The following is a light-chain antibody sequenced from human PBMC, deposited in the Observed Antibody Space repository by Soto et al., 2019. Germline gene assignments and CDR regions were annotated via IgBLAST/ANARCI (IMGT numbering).Light chain of an antibody. CDR1: QGISSW. J-gene: IGKJ1*01. CDR2: DAS. CDR3: QQYNSYWT. Sequence: IRMTQSPSSLSASTGDRVTITCRASQGISSWLAWYQQKPGKAPKLLIYDASSLESGVPSRFSGSGSGTEFTLTISSLQPDDFATYYCQQYNSYWTFGQGTKVEIK. V-gene: IGKV1-5*01.